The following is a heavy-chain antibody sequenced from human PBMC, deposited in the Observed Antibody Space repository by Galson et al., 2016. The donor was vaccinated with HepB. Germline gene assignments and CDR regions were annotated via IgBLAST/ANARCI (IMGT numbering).Heavy chain of an antibody. CDR2: IYWDDDK. D-gene: IGHD3-3*01. CDR3: SPAEIRFLNFGPPTHLPTDAFDI. J-gene: IGHJ3*02. Sequence: PALVKPTQTLTLTCTFSGFSLRTSGVCMGWIRQPPGKALEWLALIYWDDDKRYSPSLKSRLTTTKDTSKNQVVLTMTNVDPVDTATYYCSPAEIRFLNFGPPTHLPTDAFDIWGQGTMVTVSS. CDR1: GFSLRTSGVC. V-gene: IGHV2-5*02.